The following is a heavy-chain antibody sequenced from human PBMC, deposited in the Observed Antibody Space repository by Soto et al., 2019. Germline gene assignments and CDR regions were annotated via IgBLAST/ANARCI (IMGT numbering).Heavy chain of an antibody. Sequence: QVQLVQSGAEVKKPGASVKVSCKASGYTFTSYGISWVRQAPGQGLEWLGWISPSNGYTSYAQKLQGRVSVTTDTSTSTVYMDLRSLRSDDTAVYYCARHHISVVRGDLDYWGQGALVTVSS. D-gene: IGHD3-10*01. CDR3: ARHHISVVRGDLDY. CDR1: GYTFTSYG. V-gene: IGHV1-18*01. CDR2: ISPSNGYT. J-gene: IGHJ4*02.